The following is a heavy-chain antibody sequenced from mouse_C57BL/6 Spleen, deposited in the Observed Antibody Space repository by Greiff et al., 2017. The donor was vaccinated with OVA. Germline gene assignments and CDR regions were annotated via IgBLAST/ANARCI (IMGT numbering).Heavy chain of an antibody. J-gene: IGHJ2*01. V-gene: IGHV5-15*01. Sequence: DVMLVESGGGLVQPGGSLKLSCAASGFTFSDYGMAWVRQAPRKGPEWVAFISNLAYSIYYADTVTGRFTISRENAKNTLYLEMSSLRSEDTAMYYCARAITGTGAYYFDYWGQGTTLTVSS. CDR1: GFTFSDYG. CDR2: ISNLAYSI. CDR3: ARAITGTGAYYFDY. D-gene: IGHD4-1*01.